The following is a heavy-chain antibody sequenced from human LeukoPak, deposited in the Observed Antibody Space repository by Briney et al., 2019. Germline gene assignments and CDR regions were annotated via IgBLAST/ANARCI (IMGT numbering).Heavy chain of an antibody. D-gene: IGHD7-27*01. Sequence: GGSLRLSCAASGFTFSSYWMHWVRQAPGKGLVWVSRINTAGSGTSYADSVRGRFTISRDNAKNTLYLQMNSLRAGDTAVYYCARRTGGVYYDYYMDVWGKGTTVTVS. CDR3: ARRTGGVYYDYYMDV. CDR1: GFTFSSYW. V-gene: IGHV3-74*01. CDR2: INTAGSGT. J-gene: IGHJ6*03.